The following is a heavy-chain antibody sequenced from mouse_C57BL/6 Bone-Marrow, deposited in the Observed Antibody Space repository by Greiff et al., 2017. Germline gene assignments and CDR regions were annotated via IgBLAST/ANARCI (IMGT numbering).Heavy chain of an antibody. CDR2: IDPSDIET. J-gene: IGHJ2*01. CDR3: ARGSLTREDY. Sequence: QVQLQQPGAELVRPGSSVKLSCKASGYTFTSYWMHWVKQRPIQGLEWIGNIDPSDIETHYNQKFKDKATLTVDKSSSTAYMQRSSLTSEDSAVYYCARGSLTREDYWGQGTTLTVSS. V-gene: IGHV1-52*01. CDR1: GYTFTSYW. D-gene: IGHD1-3*01.